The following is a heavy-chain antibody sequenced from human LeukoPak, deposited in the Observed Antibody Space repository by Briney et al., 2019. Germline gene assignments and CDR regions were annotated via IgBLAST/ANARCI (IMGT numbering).Heavy chain of an antibody. V-gene: IGHV5-51*01. CDR3: ARERQTGSAWFDP. D-gene: IGHD3-10*01. CDR2: VYPGDSDT. CDR1: GYSFTNYW. J-gene: IGHJ5*02. Sequence: GGSPQISCKASGYSFTNYWIGWVRQLPGKGLEWMGIVYPGDSDTRYSASFQGQVTISADKSISTAYLQWSSLKASDTAIYYCARERQTGSAWFDPWGRGTLVTVSS.